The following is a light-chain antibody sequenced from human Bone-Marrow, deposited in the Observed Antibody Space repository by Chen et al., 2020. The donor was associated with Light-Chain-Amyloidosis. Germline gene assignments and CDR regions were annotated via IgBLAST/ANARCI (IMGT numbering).Light chain of an antibody. J-gene: IGKJ4*01. Sequence: EIVLTQSPGPLSLSPGEGANLSCRASQTISRTYLTWYQQKFGQAPRLLIYGSSSRATGIPDRFTGSGSGTDFTLTINRLEPEDFAMYYCQQYGTSPLTFGGGTKVEIK. V-gene: IGKV3-20*01. CDR2: GSS. CDR1: QTISRTY. CDR3: QQYGTSPLT.